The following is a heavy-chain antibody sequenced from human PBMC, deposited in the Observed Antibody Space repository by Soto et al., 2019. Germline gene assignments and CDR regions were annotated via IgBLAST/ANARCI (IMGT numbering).Heavy chain of an antibody. V-gene: IGHV3-15*01. CDR1: GFTFSNAW. CDR3: TTGERVRGLAGWFDP. J-gene: IGHJ5*02. D-gene: IGHD3-10*01. Sequence: VGSLRLSGAASGFTFSNAWMSWVRQAPGKGLEWVGRIKSKTDGGTTDYAAPVKGRFTISRDDSKNTLYLQMNSLKTEDTAVYYCTTGERVRGLAGWFDPWGQGTLVTVSS. CDR2: IKSKTDGGTT.